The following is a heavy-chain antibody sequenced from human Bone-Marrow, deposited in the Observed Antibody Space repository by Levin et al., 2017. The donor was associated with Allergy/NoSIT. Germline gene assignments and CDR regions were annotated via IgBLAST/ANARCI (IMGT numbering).Heavy chain of an antibody. J-gene: IGHJ6*02. CDR3: ASLNYTDSLNFHGMDV. Sequence: PSQTLSLTCSVSGDSVTRTSSYWGWIRQPPGKGLEWIGSIHYSGSTYYNPSLKSRVTVSVDTSKNQFSLRLTSVTAADTAVYYCASLNYTDSLNFHGMDVWGQGNTVTVSS. CDR1: GDSVTRTSSY. D-gene: IGHD4-17*01. CDR2: IHYSGST. V-gene: IGHV4-39*01.